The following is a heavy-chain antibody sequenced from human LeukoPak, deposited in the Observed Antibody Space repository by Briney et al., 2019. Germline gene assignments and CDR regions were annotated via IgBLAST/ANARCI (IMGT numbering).Heavy chain of an antibody. CDR3: ARDKTYCSAASCYSAHVY. J-gene: IGHJ4*02. CDR1: GGTFSSYA. V-gene: IGHV1-69*04. CDR2: IIPILGIA. Sequence: ASVKVSCKASGGTFSSYAISWVRQAPGQGLEWMGGIIPILGIANYAQKFQGRATITADRSTSTAYMELSSLRSEDTAMYYCARDKTYCSAASCYSAHVYWGQGSLVTVSS. D-gene: IGHD2-15*01.